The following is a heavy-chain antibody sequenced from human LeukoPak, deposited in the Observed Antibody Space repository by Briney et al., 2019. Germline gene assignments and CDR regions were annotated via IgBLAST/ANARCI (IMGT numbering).Heavy chain of an antibody. CDR2: IYYSGST. CDR3: ARDIGIAAAGTGSLDY. D-gene: IGHD6-13*01. Sequence: SETLSLTCTVSGGSISSSSYYWGWIRQPPGKGLEWIGSIYYSGSTYYNPSLKSRVTISVDTSKNQFSLKLSSVTAADTAVYYCARDIGIAAAGTGSLDYWGQGTPVTVSS. J-gene: IGHJ4*02. V-gene: IGHV4-39*07. CDR1: GGSISSSSYY.